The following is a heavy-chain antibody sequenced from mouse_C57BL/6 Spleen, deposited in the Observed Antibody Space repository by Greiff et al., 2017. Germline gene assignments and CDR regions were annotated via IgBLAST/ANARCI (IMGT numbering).Heavy chain of an antibody. D-gene: IGHD1-1*01. CDR2: IWGDGST. CDR1: GFSLTSYG. Sequence: QVQLQQSGPGLVAPSQSLSITCTVSGFSLTSYGVSWVRQPPGKGLEWLGVIWGDGSTNYHSALISRLSISKDNSKSQVFLKLNSLQTDDTATYYCAKPNLGPYYYGSSYAMDYWGQGTSVTVSS. CDR3: AKPNLGPYYYGSSYAMDY. V-gene: IGHV2-3*01. J-gene: IGHJ4*01.